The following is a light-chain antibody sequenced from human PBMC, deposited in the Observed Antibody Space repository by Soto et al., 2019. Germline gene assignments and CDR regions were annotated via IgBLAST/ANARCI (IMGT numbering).Light chain of an antibody. CDR3: QHLSSYPLT. Sequence: TQSPATLSVSPGERVILSCRASQRISNDLAWYQQKAGQAPRLLIYDASTLQSGVPSRFSGSGSGTEFTLTISSLQPEDLGTYYCQHLSSYPLTFGGGTKVEIK. V-gene: IGKV1-9*01. J-gene: IGKJ4*01. CDR1: QRISND. CDR2: DAS.